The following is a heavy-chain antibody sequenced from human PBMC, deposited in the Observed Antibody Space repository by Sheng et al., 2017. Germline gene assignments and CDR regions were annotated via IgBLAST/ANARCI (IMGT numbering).Heavy chain of an antibody. J-gene: IGHJ5*02. Sequence: QVQLQESGPGLVKPSETLSLTCTVSGGSISSSSYYWGWIRQPPGKGLEWIGSIYHSGSTYYNPSLKSRVIISVDTSKNQFSLKLSSVTAADTAVYYCARVAHWGNWFDPWGQGTLVTVSS. V-gene: IGHV4-39*07. D-gene: IGHD3-16*01. CDR1: GGSISSSSYY. CDR2: IYHSGST. CDR3: ARVAHWGNWFDP.